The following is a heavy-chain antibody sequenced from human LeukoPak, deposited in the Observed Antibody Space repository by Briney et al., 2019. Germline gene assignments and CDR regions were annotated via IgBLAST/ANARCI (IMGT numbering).Heavy chain of an antibody. D-gene: IGHD2-2*01. J-gene: IGHJ4*02. V-gene: IGHV1-69*13. CDR2: IIAISGTT. CDR3: ATYCSSANCYIWGYYFDS. CDR1: GGTFSRYA. Sequence: SVKVSCKASGGTFSRYAISWVRQAPGQGPEWMGGIIAISGTTNYAQKFQGRVTITADESTSTAYMELSSLRSEDTAMYYCATYCSSANCYIWGYYFDSWGQGTLVTVSS.